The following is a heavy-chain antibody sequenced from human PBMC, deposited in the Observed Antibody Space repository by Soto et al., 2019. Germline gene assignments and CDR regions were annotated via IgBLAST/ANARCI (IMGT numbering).Heavy chain of an antibody. Sequence: EVQLVESGGGLVQPGGSLRLSCAASGFTFSSYWMSWVRQAPGKGLEWVANIKQDGSEKYYVDSVKGRFTISRDNAKNSLYLQMNSLRAEDTAVYYCARPPERGRTLSLSYYMDVWGKGTTVTVSS. CDR1: GFTFSSYW. CDR2: IKQDGSEK. J-gene: IGHJ6*03. D-gene: IGHD3-16*01. CDR3: ARPPERGRTLSLSYYMDV. V-gene: IGHV3-7*01.